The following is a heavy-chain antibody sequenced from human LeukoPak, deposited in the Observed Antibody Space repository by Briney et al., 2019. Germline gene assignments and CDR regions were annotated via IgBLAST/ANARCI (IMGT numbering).Heavy chain of an antibody. V-gene: IGHV3-9*01. CDR2: ISWNSGSI. J-gene: IGHJ4*02. CDR3: AKDSRSGSYYPWSFYFDY. Sequence: PGGSLRLSCAASGFTFDDYAMHWVRQAPGKGLEWVSGISWNSGSIGYADSVKGRFTISRDNAKNSLYLQMNSLRAEDTALYYCAKDSRSGSYYPWSFYFDYWGQGTLVTVSS. CDR1: GFTFDDYA. D-gene: IGHD3-10*01.